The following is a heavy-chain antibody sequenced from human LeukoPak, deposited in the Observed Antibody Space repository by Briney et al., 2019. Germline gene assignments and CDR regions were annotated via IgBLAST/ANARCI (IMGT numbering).Heavy chain of an antibody. CDR1: GYTFTSYG. D-gene: IGHD4-17*01. J-gene: IGHJ6*03. CDR3: ARSFRAEFTVMDYYYYMDV. V-gene: IGHV1-18*01. CDR2: ISAYNGNT. Sequence: ASVKVSCKASGYTFTSYGISWVRQAPGQGLEWMGWISAYNGNTNYAQKLQGRVTMTTDTSTSTAYMELRSLRSDDTAVYYCARSFRAEFTVMDYYYYMDVWGKGTTVTVSS.